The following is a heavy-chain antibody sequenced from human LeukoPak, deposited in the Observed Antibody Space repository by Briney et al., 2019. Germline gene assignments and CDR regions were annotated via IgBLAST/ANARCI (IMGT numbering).Heavy chain of an antibody. CDR3: ARGWYQLTKSYYYYMDV. CDR1: GGSISSGSYY. V-gene: IGHV4-61*02. D-gene: IGHD2-2*01. J-gene: IGHJ6*03. Sequence: SQTLSLTCAVSGGSISSGSYYWSWIRQPAGKGLECIGRIYTSGSTNYNPSLKSRVTISADTSKTQFSLKLSSVTAADTAAYYCARGWYQLTKSYYYYMDVWGKGTTVTVSS. CDR2: IYTSGST.